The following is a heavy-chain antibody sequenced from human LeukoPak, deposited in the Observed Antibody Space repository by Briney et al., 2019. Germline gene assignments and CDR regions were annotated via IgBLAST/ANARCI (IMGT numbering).Heavy chain of an antibody. V-gene: IGHV1-2*02. CDR2: INPNSGGT. CDR3: ARDQEYGDSIAPYYYYMDV. J-gene: IGHJ6*03. CDR1: GYTFTGYY. Sequence: ASVKVSCKASGYTFTGYYMHWVRQAPGQGLEWMGWINPNSGGTNYAQKFQGRVTMTRDTSISTAYMELSRLRSDDTAVYYCARDQEYGDSIAPYYYYMDVWGKGTTVTISS. D-gene: IGHD4-17*01.